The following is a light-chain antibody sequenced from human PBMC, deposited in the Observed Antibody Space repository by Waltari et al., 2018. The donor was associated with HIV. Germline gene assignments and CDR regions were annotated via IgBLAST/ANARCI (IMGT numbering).Light chain of an antibody. CDR3: QQYGSSPRT. CDR1: QSVSSSF. J-gene: IGKJ2*01. CDR2: DAS. V-gene: IGKV3D-20*01. Sequence: EIVLTQSPATLSLSPGERATLSCPASQSVSSSFLAWYQQKPGLAPRLLIYDASSRATGIPDRFSGSGSGTDFILTISRLEPEDFAVYYCQQYGSSPRTFGQGTKLEIK.